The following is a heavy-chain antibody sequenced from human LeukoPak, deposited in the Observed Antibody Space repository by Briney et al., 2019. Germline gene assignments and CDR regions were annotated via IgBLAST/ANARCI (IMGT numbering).Heavy chain of an antibody. CDR2: IKQDGSEK. CDR1: GFASSSYW. CDR3: ASSGSNDAFDI. J-gene: IGHJ3*02. V-gene: IGHV3-7*01. Sequence: GGSLRLSCAASGFASSSYWMSWVRQAPGKGLEWVANIKQDGSEKYYVDSVKGRFTISRDNAKNSLYLQMNSLRAEDTAVYYCASSGSNDAFDIWGQGTMVTVSS. D-gene: IGHD6-19*01.